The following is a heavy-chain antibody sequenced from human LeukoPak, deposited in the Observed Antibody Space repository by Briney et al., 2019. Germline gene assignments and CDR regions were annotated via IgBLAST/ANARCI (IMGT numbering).Heavy chain of an antibody. V-gene: IGHV1-69*13. CDR1: GYTFTGYY. D-gene: IGHD2-2*01. Sequence: ASGKVSCKASGYTFTGYYMHWVRQAPGQGLEWMGGIIPIFGTANYAQKFQGRVTITADESTSTAYMELSSLRSEDTAVYYCASEGYDPNWGQGTLVTVSS. CDR3: ASEGYDPN. CDR2: IIPIFGTA. J-gene: IGHJ4*02.